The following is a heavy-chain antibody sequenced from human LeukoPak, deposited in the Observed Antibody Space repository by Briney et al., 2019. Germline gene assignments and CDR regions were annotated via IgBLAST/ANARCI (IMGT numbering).Heavy chain of an antibody. CDR2: IEQDGSEK. V-gene: IGHV3-7*01. J-gene: IGHJ4*02. Sequence: GGSLRLSCAASGITLSVYWMSWVRQAPGKGLEWVANIEQDGSEKYYRDSVQGRFTISRDNAKNSLYLQMNSLRAEDTAVYYCARSGSGYFDYWGQGSLVTVSS. CDR3: ARSGSGYFDY. CDR1: GITLSVYW.